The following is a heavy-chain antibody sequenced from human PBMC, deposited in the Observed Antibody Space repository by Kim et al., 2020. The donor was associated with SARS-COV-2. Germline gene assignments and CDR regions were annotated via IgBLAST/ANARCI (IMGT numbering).Heavy chain of an antibody. Sequence: SETLSLTCNVSGGSISSYYWTWIRQPPGKGLELIGFISYTGSANYNPSLKSRVTISVDTSKNQFSLKLRSVTAADTAVYHCARAPLGSSGYYYSDYWGQGTLVTVSS. D-gene: IGHD3-22*01. V-gene: IGHV4-59*13. J-gene: IGHJ4*02. CDR3: ARAPLGSSGYYYSDY. CDR1: GGSISSYY. CDR2: ISYTGSA.